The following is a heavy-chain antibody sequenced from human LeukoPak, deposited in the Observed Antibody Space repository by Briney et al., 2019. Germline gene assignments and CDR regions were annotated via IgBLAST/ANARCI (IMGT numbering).Heavy chain of an antibody. CDR3: AKDRQLPISYYFDY. J-gene: IGHJ4*02. D-gene: IGHD2-2*01. V-gene: IGHV3-23*01. CDR1: GFTFSSYA. CDR2: ISGSGGST. Sequence: AGGSLRLSCAASGFTFSSYAMSWVRQAPGKGLEWVSAISGSGGSTYYADSVKGRFTISRDNSKNTLYLQMDSLGAEDTAVYYCAKDRQLPISYYFDYWGQGTLVTVSS.